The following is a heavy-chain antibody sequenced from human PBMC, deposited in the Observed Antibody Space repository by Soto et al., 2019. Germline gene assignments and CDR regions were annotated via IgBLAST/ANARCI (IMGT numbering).Heavy chain of an antibody. CDR2: IWYDGSNK. V-gene: IGHV3-33*01. D-gene: IGHD1-26*01. Sequence: QVQLVESGGGVVQPGRSLRLSCAASGFTFSSYGMHWVRQAPGKGLEWVAVIWYDGSNKYYADSVKGRFTISRDNSKNTLYLQMNSLRAEDTAVYYCARDEWELQGYFDYWGQGTLVTVSS. CDR3: ARDEWELQGYFDY. CDR1: GFTFSSYG. J-gene: IGHJ4*02.